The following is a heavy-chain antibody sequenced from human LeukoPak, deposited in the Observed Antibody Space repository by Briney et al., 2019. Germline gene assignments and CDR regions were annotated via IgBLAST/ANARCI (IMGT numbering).Heavy chain of an antibody. J-gene: IGHJ6*03. Sequence: SETLSVTCVVYGGSFSGYFWCWLCQPPGKGGGWVGEINHSGSTNYNPPLTSRVTISVDTTKNQFSLKLSSGTAAATAVYYCARGRQAKLGYCSSTSCYRAYSYYYMDVWGKGTTVTVSS. CDR2: INHSGST. D-gene: IGHD2-2*02. CDR1: GGSFSGYF. V-gene: IGHV4-34*01. CDR3: ARGRQAKLGYCSSTSCYRAYSYYYMDV.